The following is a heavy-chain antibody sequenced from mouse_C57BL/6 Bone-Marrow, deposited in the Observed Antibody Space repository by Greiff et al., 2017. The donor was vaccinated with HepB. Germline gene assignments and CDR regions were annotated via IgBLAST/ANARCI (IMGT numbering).Heavy chain of an antibody. V-gene: IGHV2-5*01. Sequence: VMLVESGPGLVQPSQSLSITCTVSGFSLTSYGVHWVRQPPGKGLEWLGVIWRGGSTDYNAAFMSRLSITKDNSKSQVFFKMNSLQADDTAIYYCAKKYYAMDYWGQGTSVTVSS. CDR1: GFSLTSYG. CDR3: AKKYYAMDY. J-gene: IGHJ4*01. CDR2: IWRGGST.